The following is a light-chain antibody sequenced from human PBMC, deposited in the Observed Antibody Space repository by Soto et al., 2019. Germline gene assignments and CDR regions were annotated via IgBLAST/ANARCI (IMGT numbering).Light chain of an antibody. CDR2: DAS. Sequence: DIQLTQSPSFLSASVGDKVTITCLATESVSKWLAWYQEKPGNPPRPLIYDASTLESGVPSRFSGSGSGTEFTLTISSLQADDFAIYYCQHYNSYPWTFGQGTKVDVK. J-gene: IGKJ1*01. V-gene: IGKV1-5*01. CDR1: ESVSKW. CDR3: QHYNSYPWT.